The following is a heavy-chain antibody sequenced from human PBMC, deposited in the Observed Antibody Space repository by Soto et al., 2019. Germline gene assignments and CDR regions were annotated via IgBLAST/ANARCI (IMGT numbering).Heavy chain of an antibody. D-gene: IGHD5-12*01. V-gene: IGHV1-69*13. CDR2: IIPILDTA. Sequence: SVKVSCKASGDIFSSYPISWVRQAPGQGLEWMGGIIPILDTANYAQKIQGRVTITADESTSTAYMELSSLRSEDTAVYYCARGGYRGYDFLLDVWGQGTTVTVSS. CDR1: GDIFSSYP. CDR3: ARGGYRGYDFLLDV. J-gene: IGHJ6*02.